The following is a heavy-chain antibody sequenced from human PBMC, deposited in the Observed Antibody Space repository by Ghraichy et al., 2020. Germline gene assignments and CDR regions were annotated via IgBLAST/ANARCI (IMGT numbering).Heavy chain of an antibody. J-gene: IGHJ3*02. V-gene: IGHV3-15*01. D-gene: IGHD3-9*01. CDR3: TTDGYDILTGYYIGAFDI. CDR1: GFTFSNAW. Sequence: LSLTCAASGFTFSNAWMSWVRQAPGKGLEWVGRIKSKTDGGTTDYAAPVKGRFTISRDDSKNTLYLQMNSLKTEDTAVYYCTTDGYDILTGYYIGAFDIWGQGTMVTVSS. CDR2: IKSKTDGGTT.